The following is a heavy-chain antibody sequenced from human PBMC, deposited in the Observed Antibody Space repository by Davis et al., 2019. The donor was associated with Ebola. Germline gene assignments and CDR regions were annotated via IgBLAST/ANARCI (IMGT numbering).Heavy chain of an antibody. V-gene: IGHV4-59*12. CDR3: ARVTRKSSSWRDY. CDR2: IYYSGST. CDR1: GGSISSYY. J-gene: IGHJ4*02. D-gene: IGHD6-13*01. Sequence: SETLSLTCTVSGGSISSYYWSWIRQPPGKGLEWIGYIYYSGSTNYNPSLKSRVTISVDKSKNQFSLKLSSVTAADTAVYYCARVTRKSSSWRDYWGQGTLVTVSS.